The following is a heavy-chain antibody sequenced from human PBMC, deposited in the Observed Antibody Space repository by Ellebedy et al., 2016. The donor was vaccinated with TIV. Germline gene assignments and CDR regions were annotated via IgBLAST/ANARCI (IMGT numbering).Heavy chain of an antibody. V-gene: IGHV1-18*01. Sequence: ASVKVSCKASRYMFSNSGISWVRQAPGQGLEWMGWISAYNGNTNYAQKVQGRVTMTTDTSTNTAYMELRSLRYDDTAVYYCARENVLAYIAIEMGYMDVWGQGTTVTVSS. CDR2: ISAYNGNT. CDR3: ARENVLAYIAIEMGYMDV. D-gene: IGHD2/OR15-2a*01. CDR1: RYMFSNSG. J-gene: IGHJ6*02.